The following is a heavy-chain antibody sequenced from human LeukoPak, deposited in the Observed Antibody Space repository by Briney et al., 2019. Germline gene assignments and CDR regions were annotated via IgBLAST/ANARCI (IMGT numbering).Heavy chain of an antibody. CDR1: GFTLSSYW. CDR2: IKSDGTST. CDR3: AKRGAVAGTGDY. Sequence: PGGSLRLSCAASGFTLSSYWMHWVRQAPGKGLVWVSRIKSDGTSTSYADSVKGRFTISRDNAKNTLYLQMNSLRAEDTAVYYCAKRGAVAGTGDYWGQGTLVTVSS. D-gene: IGHD6-19*01. J-gene: IGHJ4*02. V-gene: IGHV3-74*01.